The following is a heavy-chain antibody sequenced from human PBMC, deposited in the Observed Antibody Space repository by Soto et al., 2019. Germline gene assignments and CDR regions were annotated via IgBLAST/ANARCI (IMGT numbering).Heavy chain of an antibody. V-gene: IGHV3-23*01. CDR3: AVQGALLWSGYYTAFDF. CDR1: GFTFSSYA. Sequence: EVQLLESGGGLVQPGGSLRLSCAASGFTFSSYAMSWVRQAPGKGLEWVSGISGSGASTYYADSVKGRFTISRDNSRNTLYLQTNSLRAEDTAVYYCAVQGALLWSGYYTAFDFWCQGTLVTVSS. D-gene: IGHD3-3*01. CDR2: ISGSGAST. J-gene: IGHJ4*02.